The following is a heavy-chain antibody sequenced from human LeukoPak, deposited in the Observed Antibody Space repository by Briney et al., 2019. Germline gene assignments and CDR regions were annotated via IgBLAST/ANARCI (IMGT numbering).Heavy chain of an antibody. V-gene: IGHV1-2*02. CDR3: ARGVDGLDY. CDR2: INPNTNAT. CDR1: GYTFTGYY. J-gene: IGHJ4*02. D-gene: IGHD5-12*01. Sequence: DSVKVSCKPSGYTFTGYYMHWVRQAPGQGLEWMGWINPNTNATSYSQTFQGRVSMTRDTSISTAYMELSRLTFDDTAIYYCARGVDGLDYWGQGTLVTVSS.